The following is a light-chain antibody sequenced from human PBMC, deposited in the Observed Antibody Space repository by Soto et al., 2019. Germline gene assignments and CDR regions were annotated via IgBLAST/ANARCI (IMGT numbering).Light chain of an antibody. CDR1: QSISSW. J-gene: IGKJ1*01. Sequence: DIQMTQSPSTLSASVGDRVTITCRASQSISSWLAWYQQKPGKVPKLLIYKASGLESGVPSRFSGSESGTEFTLTISSLQPDDFATYYCQQYNSYPWTFGQGTKV. CDR3: QQYNSYPWT. CDR2: KAS. V-gene: IGKV1-5*03.